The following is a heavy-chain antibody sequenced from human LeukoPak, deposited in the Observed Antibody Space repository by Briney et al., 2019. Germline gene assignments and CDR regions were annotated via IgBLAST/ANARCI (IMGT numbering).Heavy chain of an antibody. J-gene: IGHJ6*03. CDR1: GYTFTGYY. CDR3: ARDRGVDYCSGGSCSHYYYYMDV. D-gene: IGHD2-15*01. V-gene: IGHV1-2*02. Sequence: ASVKVSCKASGYTFTGYYMHWVRQAPGQGLEWMGWINPNSGGTNYAQKFQGRVTMTRDTSISTAYMELSRLRSDDTAVYCCARDRGVDYCSGGSCSHYYYYMDVWGKGTTVTISS. CDR2: INPNSGGT.